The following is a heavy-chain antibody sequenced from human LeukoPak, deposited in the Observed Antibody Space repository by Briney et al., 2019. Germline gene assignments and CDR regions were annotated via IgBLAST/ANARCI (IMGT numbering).Heavy chain of an antibody. CDR3: ARLPTVVTRGAFDI. Sequence: SETLSLTCTVSGGSISSSSYYWGWIRQPPGKGLEWIGSIYYSGSTYYNPSLKSRVTISVDTSKNQFSLKLSSVTAADTAVYYCARLPTVVTRGAFDIWGQGTMVTVSS. CDR1: GGSISSSSYY. V-gene: IGHV4-39*01. D-gene: IGHD4-23*01. J-gene: IGHJ3*02. CDR2: IYYSGST.